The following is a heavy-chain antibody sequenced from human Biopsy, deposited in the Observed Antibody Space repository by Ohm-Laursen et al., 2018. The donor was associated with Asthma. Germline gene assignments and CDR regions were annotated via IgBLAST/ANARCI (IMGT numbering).Heavy chain of an antibody. Sequence: GTLSLTCTVSGGSISGFYWSWIRQPPGKGLEWIGYIYYTGTTNYNPSLKSRVSISVDTSKNQFSLKLTSVTAADTAVYYCARDFGGWYYFDNWGQGSLVTVS. CDR2: IYYTGTT. D-gene: IGHD3-3*01. CDR1: GGSISGFY. J-gene: IGHJ4*02. V-gene: IGHV4-59*01. CDR3: ARDFGGWYYFDN.